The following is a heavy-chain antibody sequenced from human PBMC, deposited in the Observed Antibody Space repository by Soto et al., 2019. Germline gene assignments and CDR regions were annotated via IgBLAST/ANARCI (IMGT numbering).Heavy chain of an antibody. Sequence: GGSLRLSCAASGFTISDYYMTWIRQAPGKGLEWVSYISSEGTTTYYADSVRGRFSISLDNAKNSVYLQMNSLRADDSGVYYCARDLEGSGSHWLGYNYYAMDVWGQGTTVTVSS. D-gene: IGHD3-10*01. CDR2: ISSEGTTT. J-gene: IGHJ6*02. CDR1: GFTISDYY. V-gene: IGHV3-11*01. CDR3: ARDLEGSGSHWLGYNYYAMDV.